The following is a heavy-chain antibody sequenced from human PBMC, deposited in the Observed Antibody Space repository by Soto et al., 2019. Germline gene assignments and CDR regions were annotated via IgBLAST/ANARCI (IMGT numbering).Heavy chain of an antibody. J-gene: IGHJ3*01. CDR3: ARGDRGAFDL. CDR2: IHSDGSST. V-gene: IGHV3-74*01. D-gene: IGHD2-21*02. Sequence: EVQLVECEGGLVQPGGSLSLSCAASGFTFSYYWMHWVRQAPGQGLVWVSRIHSDGSSTTYADSVKGRFTISRDNAKNTLSLQMNSLRVEDTAVYYCARGDRGAFDLWGQGTMVTVSS. CDR1: GFTFSYYW.